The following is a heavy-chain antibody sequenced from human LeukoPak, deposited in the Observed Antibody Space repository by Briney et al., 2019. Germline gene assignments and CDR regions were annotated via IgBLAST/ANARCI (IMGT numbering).Heavy chain of an antibody. V-gene: IGHV4-4*07. CDR3: ARDRDYFYYYMDV. J-gene: IGHJ6*03. Sequence: SETLSLTCTVSGGSIRSYYWSWIWQPAGKGLEWIGRIYTSGSTNYNPSLKSRVSMSVDTSKNQFSLKLSSVTAADTAVYYCARDRDYFYYYMDVWGKGTTVTVSS. CDR1: GGSIRSYY. CDR2: IYTSGST.